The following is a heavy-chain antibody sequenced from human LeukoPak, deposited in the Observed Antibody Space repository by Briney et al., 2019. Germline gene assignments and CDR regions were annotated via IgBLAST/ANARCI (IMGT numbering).Heavy chain of an antibody. Sequence: GGSLRLSCAASGFTFSSYNMNWVRQAPGKGLEWISYIRSSSSIKYYADSVKGRFTISRDNAKNSLYLQMNSLRAEDTAVYYCARDFAAAQQTTLWADYYYYMDVWGKGTTVTVSS. CDR1: GFTFSSYN. J-gene: IGHJ6*03. D-gene: IGHD6-13*01. CDR2: IRSSSSIK. V-gene: IGHV3-48*01. CDR3: ARDFAAAQQTTLWADYYYYMDV.